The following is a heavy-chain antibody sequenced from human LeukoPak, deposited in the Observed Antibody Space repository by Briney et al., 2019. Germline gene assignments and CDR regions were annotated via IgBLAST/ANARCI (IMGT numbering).Heavy chain of an antibody. CDR1: GISLSNYG. CDR2: ISGSGGST. J-gene: IGHJ3*02. CDR3: ATLPVLGFGKFDVFDI. Sequence: GGSLRLSCAVSGISLSNYGMSWVRQAPGKGLEWVAGISGSGGSTNYADSVKGRFTISRDNPKNTLYQQMNSLRAEDTAVYFCATLPVLGFGKFDVFDIWGQGTMVTVSS. D-gene: IGHD3-10*01. V-gene: IGHV3-23*01.